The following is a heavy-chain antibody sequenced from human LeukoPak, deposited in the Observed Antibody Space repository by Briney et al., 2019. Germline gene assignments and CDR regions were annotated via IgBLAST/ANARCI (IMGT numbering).Heavy chain of an antibody. CDR1: GFSFRAYW. CDR2: IKQDGSEK. D-gene: IGHD2-15*01. Sequence: GGSLRLSCAASGFSFRAYWMNWVRQAPGKGLEWVSNIKQDGSEKYFGDSVKGRFTLSRDNADNSLYLQMDSLRDEDTAVYYCVRGGSRSCSTCYSDAFDIWGRGTMVTVSS. V-gene: IGHV3-7*01. CDR3: VRGGSRSCSTCYSDAFDI. J-gene: IGHJ3*02.